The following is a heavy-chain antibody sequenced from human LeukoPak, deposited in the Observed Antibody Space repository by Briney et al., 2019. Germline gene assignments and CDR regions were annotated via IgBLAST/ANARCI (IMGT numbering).Heavy chain of an antibody. CDR2: INLNAVTT. J-gene: IGHJ4*02. D-gene: IGHD6-13*01. CDR1: GYTFTNYY. Sequence: ASVKVSCKASGYTFTNYYIHWMRQAPGQGLEWVGIINLNAVTTRYAQKFQGRVTMTRDTSTSTVYMELSSLRSEDTAVYYCARVDRQLSFDYWGQGTLVTVSS. V-gene: IGHV1-46*01. CDR3: ARVDRQLSFDY.